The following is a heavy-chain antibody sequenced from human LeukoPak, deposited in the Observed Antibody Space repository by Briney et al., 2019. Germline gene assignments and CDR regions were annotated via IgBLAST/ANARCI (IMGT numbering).Heavy chain of an antibody. D-gene: IGHD2-2*01. V-gene: IGHV1-18*01. Sequence: ASVKVSCKASGYTFTSYGISWVRQAPGHGLEWMGWISGHDGNRNYAQKLQGRVTMTTDTSTSTAYMEVRSLRSDDTAVYYCARHCSSTSCYWDYFDYWGQGTLVTVSS. CDR1: GYTFTSYG. CDR3: ARHCSSTSCYWDYFDY. J-gene: IGHJ4*02. CDR2: ISGHDGNR.